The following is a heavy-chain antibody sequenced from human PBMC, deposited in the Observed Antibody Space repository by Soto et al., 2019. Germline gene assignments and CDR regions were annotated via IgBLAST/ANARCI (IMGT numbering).Heavy chain of an antibody. D-gene: IGHD4-17*01. CDR2: INWNSGSI. CDR3: ARPYGGKIGDAPDL. J-gene: IGHJ3*01. Sequence: GGSLRLSCAASGFTFDDYAMHWVRQVPGKGLEWVSGINWNSGSIGYGDSVKGRFAISRDNAKNSLHLQMNSLSAEDTAFYYCARPYGGKIGDAPDLWGPGTMVTVSS. CDR1: GFTFDDYA. V-gene: IGHV3-9*01.